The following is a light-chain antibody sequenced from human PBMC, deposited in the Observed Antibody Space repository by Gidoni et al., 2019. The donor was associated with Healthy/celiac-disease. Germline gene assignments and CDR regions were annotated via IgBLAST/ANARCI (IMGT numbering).Light chain of an antibody. J-gene: IGKJ4*01. CDR3: QQYYSTPPT. CDR1: QSVLSTTNNKNY. Sequence: DIVMPHSPDSLAVSLGERAPINCKSSQSVLSTTNNKNYLAWYQQKPGQPPKLLIYWASTRATGVPDRFSGSGSGTDFTLTISSLQAEDVAVYYCQQYYSTPPTFGGGTKVEIK. CDR2: WAS. V-gene: IGKV4-1*01.